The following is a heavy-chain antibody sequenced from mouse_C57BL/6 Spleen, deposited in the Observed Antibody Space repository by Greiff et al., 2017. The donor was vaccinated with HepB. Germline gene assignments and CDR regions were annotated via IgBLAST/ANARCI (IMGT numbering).Heavy chain of an antibody. CDR3: AKNYGSSLGNAMDY. V-gene: IGHV2-5*01. J-gene: IGHJ4*01. CDR1: GFSLTSYG. CDR2: IWRGGST. D-gene: IGHD1-1*01. Sequence: VQLQESGPGLVQPSQSLSITCTVSGFSLTSYGVHWVRQSPGKGLEWLGVIWRGGSTDYTAAFMSRLSITKDNSKSQVFFKMNSLQADDTAIYYCAKNYGSSLGNAMDYWGQGTSVTVSS.